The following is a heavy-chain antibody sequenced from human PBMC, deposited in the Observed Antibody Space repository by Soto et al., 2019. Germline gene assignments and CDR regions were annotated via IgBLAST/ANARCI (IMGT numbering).Heavy chain of an antibody. Sequence: QVQLVQSGAEVKKPGSSVKVSCKASGGPFSTYTISWVRQAPGQGLEWMGRIIPILGVANYAQKFQGRVSITADKATSTANMELSSLRSEDTAMYYCAKVRGSADAEGYYVDFWGQGTLVTVSS. CDR1: GGPFSTYT. CDR2: IIPILGVA. CDR3: AKVRGSADAEGYYVDF. V-gene: IGHV1-69*02. J-gene: IGHJ4*02. D-gene: IGHD1-26*01.